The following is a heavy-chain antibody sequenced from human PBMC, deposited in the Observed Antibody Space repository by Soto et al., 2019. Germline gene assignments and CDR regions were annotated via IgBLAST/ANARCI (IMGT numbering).Heavy chain of an antibody. CDR2: IYYSGST. CDR1: GGSISSSHYY. V-gene: IGHV4-39*01. J-gene: IGHJ3*02. CDR3: ARLGGGIAVTGRAFDI. Sequence: QLQLQESGPGLVKPSETLSLTCTVSGGSISSSHYYWGWIRQPPGKGLEWIGSIYYSGSTYYNPSLKGRVTISVDTSKNQFSLNLSSVTTADTALYYCARLGGGIAVTGRAFDIWGQGTMVTVSS. D-gene: IGHD6-19*01.